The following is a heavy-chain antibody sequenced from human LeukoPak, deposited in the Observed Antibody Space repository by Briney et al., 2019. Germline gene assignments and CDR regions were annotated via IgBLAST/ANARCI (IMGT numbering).Heavy chain of an antibody. Sequence: GGSLRLSCAASEFTFRSYEMNWVRQAPGKGLEWISYISSTGNTIYYADSVKGRFTISGDNAKSSLYLQMNSLRAEDMAVYYCATTAWHAFQIWGQGTMVTVSS. J-gene: IGHJ3*02. CDR2: ISSTGNTI. D-gene: IGHD1-14*01. CDR3: ATTAWHAFQI. V-gene: IGHV3-48*03. CDR1: EFTFRSYE.